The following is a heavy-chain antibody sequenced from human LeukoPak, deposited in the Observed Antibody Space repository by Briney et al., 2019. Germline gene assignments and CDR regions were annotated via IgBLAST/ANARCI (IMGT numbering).Heavy chain of an antibody. Sequence: GGSLRLSCAASGFIFSDHWMSWVRQAPGKGLEWVANIKKDGSEKYYVDSVKGRFTMSRDNAKNSLYLQMNSLRAEDTAVYYCASLGPDYWSQGTLVTVSS. J-gene: IGHJ4*02. V-gene: IGHV3-7*03. CDR1: GFIFSDHW. CDR3: ASLGPDY. D-gene: IGHD3-10*01. CDR2: IKKDGSEK.